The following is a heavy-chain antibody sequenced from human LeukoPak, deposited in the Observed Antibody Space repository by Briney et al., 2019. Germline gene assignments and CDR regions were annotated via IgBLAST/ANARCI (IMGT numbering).Heavy chain of an antibody. Sequence: PSETLSLTCTVSGGSISSYYRSWIRQPPGKGLEWIGEINHSGSTNYNPSLKSRVTISVDTSKNQFSLKLSSVTAADTAVYYCARRSITMVRGVGTENLYYYYYYMDVWGKGTTVTVSS. CDR2: INHSGST. J-gene: IGHJ6*03. V-gene: IGHV4-34*01. CDR3: ARRSITMVRGVGTENLYYYYYYMDV. CDR1: GGSISSYY. D-gene: IGHD3-10*01.